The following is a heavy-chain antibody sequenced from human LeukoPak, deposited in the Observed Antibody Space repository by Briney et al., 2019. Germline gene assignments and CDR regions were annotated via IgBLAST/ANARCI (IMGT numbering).Heavy chain of an antibody. CDR2: IRYDGSNK. Sequence: PGGSLRLSCAASGFTFSSYKMNWVRQAPGKGLEWVAFIRYDGSNKYYADSVKGRFTISRDNSKNTLYLQMNSLRAEDTAVYYCAKGGGDIWETTSYWGQGTLVTVSS. J-gene: IGHJ4*02. D-gene: IGHD3-16*02. CDR1: GFTFSSYK. CDR3: AKGGGDIWETTSY. V-gene: IGHV3-30*02.